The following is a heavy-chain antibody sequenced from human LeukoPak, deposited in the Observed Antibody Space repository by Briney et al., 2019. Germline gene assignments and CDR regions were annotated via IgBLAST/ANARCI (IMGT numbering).Heavy chain of an antibody. CDR2: ISYDGSNK. Sequence: GGSLRLSCAASRFTFSSYTMHWVRQAPGKGLEWVAVISYDGSNKYYADSVKGRFTISRDNSKNTLYLQMNSLRAEDTAVYYCARDHSGYFDYWGQGTLVTVSS. CDR1: RFTFSSYT. J-gene: IGHJ4*02. D-gene: IGHD1-26*01. V-gene: IGHV3-30*04. CDR3: ARDHSGYFDY.